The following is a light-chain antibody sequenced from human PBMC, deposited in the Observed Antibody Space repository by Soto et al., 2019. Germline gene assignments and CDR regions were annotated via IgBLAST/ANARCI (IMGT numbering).Light chain of an antibody. CDR1: QSVSSN. J-gene: IGKJ1*01. CDR2: GAS. V-gene: IGKV3-15*01. CDR3: QQYNNWPRT. Sequence: EIVMTQSPATLSVSPGERATLSCRASQSVSSNLAWYQQKPGQAPRLLIYGASTRATGIPARFSGSGSGTECTLTISRLQSGDFVVYYCQQYNNWPRTFGQGTKVEIK.